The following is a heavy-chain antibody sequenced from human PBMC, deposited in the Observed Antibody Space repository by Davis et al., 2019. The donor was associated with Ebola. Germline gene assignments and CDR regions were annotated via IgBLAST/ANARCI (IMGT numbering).Heavy chain of an antibody. V-gene: IGHV1-2*02. D-gene: IGHD3-10*01. J-gene: IGHJ4*02. CDR2: INPNSGGT. CDR3: ARDLGVYGSGSYYNLGLGY. Sequence: ASVKVSCKASGYTFTGYYMHWVRQAPGQGLEWMGWINPNSGGTNYAQKFQGRVTMTRDTSISTAYMELSRLRSDDTAVYYCARDLGVYGSGSYYNLGLGYWGQGTLVTVSS. CDR1: GYTFTGYY.